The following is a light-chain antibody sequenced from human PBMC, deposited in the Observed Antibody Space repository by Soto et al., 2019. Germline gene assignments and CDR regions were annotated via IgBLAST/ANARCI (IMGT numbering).Light chain of an antibody. CDR2: DTS. CDR1: QSVISSH. V-gene: IGKV3-20*01. Sequence: EMVLTQSPGTLSLSPAERATLSCRASQSVISSHLGWYQQKPGQAPRLLIYDTSSSATGIAERFSGSGSGTDFTVSSSRVELEDFAVSYCQQYETSSWTVGQGSKVELK. J-gene: IGKJ1*01. CDR3: QQYETSSWT.